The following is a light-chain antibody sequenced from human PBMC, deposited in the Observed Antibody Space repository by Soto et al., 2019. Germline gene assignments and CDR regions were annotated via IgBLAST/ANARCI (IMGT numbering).Light chain of an antibody. CDR3: HQYNNWPGT. CDR1: QSVSSN. J-gene: IGKJ1*01. CDR2: GAS. V-gene: IGKV3-15*01. Sequence: EIVMTQSPATLSVSPGERATLSCRASQSVSSNLAWYQQKPGQAPRLLIYGASTRATGIPARFSGSGSGTDFTLTISSLRSEALAVYCCHQYNNWPGTGGQGTDV.